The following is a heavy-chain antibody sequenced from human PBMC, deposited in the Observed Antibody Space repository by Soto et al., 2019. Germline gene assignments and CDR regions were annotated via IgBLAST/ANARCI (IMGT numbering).Heavy chain of an antibody. CDR1: GYTFTSYA. V-gene: IGHV1-3*05. CDR2: INAGNGNT. CDR3: ARSPTFGGFEI. D-gene: IGHD3-16*01. J-gene: IGHJ3*02. Sequence: QVQLVQSGAEEKKPGASVKVSCKASGYTFTSYAMHWVRQAPGQRLEWMGWINAGNGNTKYSQKFQARVTITRDTSASTAYMELSSLRSEDTAVYYCARSPTFGGFEIWGQGTMVTVSS.